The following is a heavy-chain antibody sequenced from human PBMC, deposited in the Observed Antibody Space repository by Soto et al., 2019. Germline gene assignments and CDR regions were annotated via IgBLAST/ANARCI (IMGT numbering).Heavy chain of an antibody. CDR2: TNPNSGGT. D-gene: IGHD3-22*01. J-gene: IGHJ4*02. CDR3: AREVTSSCYYYDY. Sequence: QVQLVQSGAEVKKPGASVKVSCKTSGYTFTGYYLHWVRQAPGQGLEWMGWTNPNSGGTNYAQKFKGRGTMTRDTSIRIAYMELNRLRSYDTAVYYWAREVTSSCYYYDYWGQGTLVTVSS. CDR1: GYTFTGYY. V-gene: IGHV1-2*02.